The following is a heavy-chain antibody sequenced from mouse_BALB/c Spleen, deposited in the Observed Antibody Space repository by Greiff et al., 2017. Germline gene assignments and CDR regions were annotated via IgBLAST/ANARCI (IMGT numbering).Heavy chain of an antibody. D-gene: IGHD2-3*01. Sequence: EVKVVESGGGLVQPGGSLRLSCATSGFTFTDYYMSWVRQPPGKALEWLGFIRNKANGYTTEYSASVKGRFTISRDNSQSILYLQMNTLRAEDSATYYCARDYDPYAMDYWGQGTSVTVSS. J-gene: IGHJ4*01. CDR2: IRNKANGYTT. V-gene: IGHV7-3*02. CDR1: GFTFTDYY. CDR3: ARDYDPYAMDY.